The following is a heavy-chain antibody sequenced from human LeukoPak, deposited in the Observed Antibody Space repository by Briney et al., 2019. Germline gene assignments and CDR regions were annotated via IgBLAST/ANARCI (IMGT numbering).Heavy chain of an antibody. D-gene: IGHD2-15*01. J-gene: IGHJ4*02. CDR1: GYSFASYW. Sequence: GESLKISCKGSGYSFASYWIGWVRQMPGKGLEWTGIIYPGDSDTRYSPSFQGQATISADKSISTAYLQWSSLKASDTAMYYCARQGDCSGGSCYSPFDYWGQGTLVTVSS. CDR2: IYPGDSDT. CDR3: ARQGDCSGGSCYSPFDY. V-gene: IGHV5-51*01.